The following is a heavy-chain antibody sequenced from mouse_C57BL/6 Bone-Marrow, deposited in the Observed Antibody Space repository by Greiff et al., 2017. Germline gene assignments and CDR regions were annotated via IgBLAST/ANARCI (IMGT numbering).Heavy chain of an antibody. Sequence: QVQLQQSGAELVKPGASVKLSCKASGYTFTEYTIHWVKQRSGQGLEWIGWFYPGSGSIKYNEKFKDKATLTADKSSSTVYMELSRLTSEDSAVYFWARHEEGLWLRSYAMDYWCQGTSVTVSS. J-gene: IGHJ4*01. V-gene: IGHV1-62-2*01. CDR3: ARHEEGLWLRSYAMDY. CDR1: GYTFTEYT. D-gene: IGHD3-3*01. CDR2: FYPGSGSI.